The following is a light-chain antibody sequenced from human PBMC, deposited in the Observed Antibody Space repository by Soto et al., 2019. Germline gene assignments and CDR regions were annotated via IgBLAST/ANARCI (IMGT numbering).Light chain of an antibody. J-gene: IGKJ1*01. Sequence: EIVMTQSPATLSVSPGERATLSCRASQSVSSNLAWYQQKPGQAPRLLIYGASTRATGIPARFSGSGSGTEFTLTISSLQSEDFAVYSCQQYNNWPRTCGQGTKVEIK. V-gene: IGKV3-15*01. CDR3: QQYNNWPRT. CDR2: GAS. CDR1: QSVSSN.